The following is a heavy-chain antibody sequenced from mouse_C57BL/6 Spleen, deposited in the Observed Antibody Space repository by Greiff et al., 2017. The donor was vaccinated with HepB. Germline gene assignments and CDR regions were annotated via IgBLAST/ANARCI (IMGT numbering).Heavy chain of an antibody. CDR3: VRDYGSSYGFAY. CDR2: IRRKSSNYAK. J-gene: IGHJ3*01. Sequence: EVKLVESGGGLVQPKGSLKLSCAASGFTFNTYAMHWVRQAPGKGLEWVARIRRKSSNYAKYYADSVKDRFTISRDDSQSMLYLQMNNLKTEDTAMYYCVRDYGSSYGFAYWGQGTLVTVSA. CDR1: GFTFNTYA. D-gene: IGHD1-1*01. V-gene: IGHV10-3*01.